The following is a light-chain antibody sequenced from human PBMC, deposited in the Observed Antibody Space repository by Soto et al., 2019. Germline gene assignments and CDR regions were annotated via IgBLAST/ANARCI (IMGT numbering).Light chain of an antibody. J-gene: IGLJ2*01. V-gene: IGLV2-8*01. Sequence: QSVLTQPPSASGSPGQSVTISCTGTRSDVGGYNYVSWYQQHPGKAPKLIIYEVTKRPSGVPDRFSGSQSGNTASLTVSGLQAEDEADYYCSSYGGTNNVVFGGGTKVTVL. CDR3: SSYGGTNNVV. CDR2: EVT. CDR1: RSDVGGYNY.